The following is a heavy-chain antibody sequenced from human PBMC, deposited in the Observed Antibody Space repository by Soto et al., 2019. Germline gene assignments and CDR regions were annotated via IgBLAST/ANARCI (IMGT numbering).Heavy chain of an antibody. Sequence: QVQLVQSGPEVKKPGASVKVSCEASGYIFTTSGISWVRQAPGQGLEWMGWISTYNGDTNSAQKFQGRVTMTADTSTGTVYMELMSLKSDDTSVYYCARQGSWPYYYYGLDVWGQGTKVTVSS. CDR1: GYIFTTSG. CDR3: ARQGSWPYYYYGLDV. J-gene: IGHJ6*02. V-gene: IGHV1-18*01. CDR2: ISTYNGDT. D-gene: IGHD1-26*01.